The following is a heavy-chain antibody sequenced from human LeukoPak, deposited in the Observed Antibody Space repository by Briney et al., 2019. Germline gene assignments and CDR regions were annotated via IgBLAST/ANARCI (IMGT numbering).Heavy chain of an antibody. J-gene: IGHJ5*02. CDR2: IYPGDYCA. V-gene: IGHV5-51*01. Sequence: GALVISLHCPGYGFTTYWIALVRQLPGKGLGWGGMIYPGDYCARYSPSFQGQVNMSADKSIHTAYLQWTSMKALDTAISYCARREDCGGDCYAMLVDPWRNCVDPWGEGTLVIASS. CDR3: ARREDCGGDCYAMLVDPWRNCVDP. CDR1: GYGFTTYW. D-gene: IGHD2-21*02.